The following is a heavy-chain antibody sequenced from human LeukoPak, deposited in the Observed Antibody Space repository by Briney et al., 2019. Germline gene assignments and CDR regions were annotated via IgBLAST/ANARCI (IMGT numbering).Heavy chain of an antibody. CDR1: GFTFSSYS. Sequence: GGSLRLSCAASGFTFSSYSMNWVRQAPGKGLEWVSSISSSSSYIYYADSVKGRFTISRDNAKNSLYLQMNSLRAQDTAVYYCARDPSTVTSLFDYWGQGTLVTVSS. J-gene: IGHJ4*02. V-gene: IGHV3-21*01. D-gene: IGHD4-11*01. CDR3: ARDPSTVTSLFDY. CDR2: ISSSSSYI.